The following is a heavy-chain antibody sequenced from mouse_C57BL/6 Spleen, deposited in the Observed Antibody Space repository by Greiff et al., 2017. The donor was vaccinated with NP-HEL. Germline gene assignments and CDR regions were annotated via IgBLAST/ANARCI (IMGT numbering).Heavy chain of an antibody. CDR1: GYTFTSYW. J-gene: IGHJ1*03. Sequence: QVQLQQSGAELVKPGASVKMSCKASGYTFTSYWITWVKQRPGQGLEWIGDIYPGSGSTNYNEKFKSKATLTVDTSSSTAYMQLSSLTSEDSAVYYCARGDIRSWYFDVWGTGTTVTVSS. D-gene: IGHD1-1*01. CDR3: ARGDIRSWYFDV. CDR2: IYPGSGST. V-gene: IGHV1-55*01.